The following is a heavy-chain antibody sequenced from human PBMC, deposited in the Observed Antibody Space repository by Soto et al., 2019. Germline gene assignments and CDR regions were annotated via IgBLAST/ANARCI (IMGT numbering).Heavy chain of an antibody. D-gene: IGHD3-10*01. CDR1: GDSISSYY. CDR2: IYYSGST. V-gene: IGHV4-59*01. Sequence: SETLSLTCTVSGDSISSYYWSWIRQPPGKGLEWIGYIYYSGSTNYNPSLKSRVTISVDTSKNQFSLKLSSVTAADTAVYYCARVRSGLTFDYWGQGTLVTVSS. CDR3: ARVRSGLTFDY. J-gene: IGHJ4*02.